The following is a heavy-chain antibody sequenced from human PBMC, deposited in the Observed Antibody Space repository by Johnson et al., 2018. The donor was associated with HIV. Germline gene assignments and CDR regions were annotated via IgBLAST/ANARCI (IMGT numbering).Heavy chain of an antibody. CDR1: GFTFSSYA. D-gene: IGHD4-17*01. V-gene: IGHV3-30*14. CDR3: ARDKYGVPSGTFDI. J-gene: IGHJ3*02. Sequence: QVQLVESGGGVVQPGRSLRLSCAASGFTFSSYAMHWVRQAPGKGLEWVAVISYDGSNKYYADSVKGRFTISRDNSKNTLYLQMNSLRAEDTAFYYCARDKYGVPSGTFDIWGQGTMVTVSS. CDR2: ISYDGSNK.